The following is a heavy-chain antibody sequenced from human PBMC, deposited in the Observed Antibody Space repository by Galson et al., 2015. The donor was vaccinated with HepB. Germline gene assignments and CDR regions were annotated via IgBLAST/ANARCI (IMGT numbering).Heavy chain of an antibody. CDR1: GDSVSSNRAA. CDR3: VRERGDWGALEYLDV. J-gene: IGHJ2*01. Sequence: AISGDSVSSNRAAWNWIRQSPSRGLEWLGRTYYRSKWYNDYAVSVKGRITINPDTSKNQFSLQLNSVIPEDTAVYYCVRERGDWGALEYLDVWGRGTLVTVSS. V-gene: IGHV6-1*01. D-gene: IGHD7-27*01. CDR2: TYYRSKWYN.